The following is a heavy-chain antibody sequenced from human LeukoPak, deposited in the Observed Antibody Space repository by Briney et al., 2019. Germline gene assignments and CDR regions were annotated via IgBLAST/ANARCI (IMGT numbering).Heavy chain of an antibody. D-gene: IGHD4-23*01. J-gene: IGHJ3*02. Sequence: GGSLRLSCAASGFTFSSYSMNWVRQAPGKGLEWVSYISSSSSTIYYADSVKGRFTISRDNAKNSLYLQMNSLRAEDTAVYYCARGSTVANFGPDAFDIWGQGTMVTVSS. V-gene: IGHV3-48*01. CDR1: GFTFSSYS. CDR2: ISSSSSTI. CDR3: ARGSTVANFGPDAFDI.